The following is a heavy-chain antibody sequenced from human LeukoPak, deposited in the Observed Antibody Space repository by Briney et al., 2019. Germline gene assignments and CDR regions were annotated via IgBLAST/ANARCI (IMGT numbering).Heavy chain of an antibody. CDR1: GFNFCYHI. CDR3: VRQFAS. CDR2: VSGSGSTV. Sequence: GGALRLSFGASGFNFCYHIMKWGRRVAGKRLEWVAYVSGSGSTVYYADSVKGRFTVSRDNGKSSLYLQMNSLRVEDTALYYCVRQFASWGQGTLVTVSS. J-gene: IGHJ5*01. V-gene: IGHV3-48*01.